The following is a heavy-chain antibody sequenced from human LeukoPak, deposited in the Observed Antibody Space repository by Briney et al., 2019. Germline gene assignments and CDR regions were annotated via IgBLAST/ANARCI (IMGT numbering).Heavy chain of an antibody. CDR2: IYSGGST. Sequence: GGSLRLSCAASGFTVSGHYMSWVRQAPGKGLEWVSVIYSGGSTFYGDSVKGRFTISRDNSKNTLYLQMNSLGAEDTAVYYCARARYDYGDYVGAFDIWGQGTMVTVSS. CDR1: GFTVSGHY. CDR3: ARARYDYGDYVGAFDI. D-gene: IGHD4-17*01. J-gene: IGHJ3*02. V-gene: IGHV3-53*01.